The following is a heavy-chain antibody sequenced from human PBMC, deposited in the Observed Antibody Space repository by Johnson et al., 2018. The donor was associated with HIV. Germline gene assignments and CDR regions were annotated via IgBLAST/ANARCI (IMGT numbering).Heavy chain of an antibody. V-gene: IGHV3-53*01. CDR1: GFTVSSNY. CDR3: ARGLYYRYERGAFDI. J-gene: IGHJ3*02. CDR2: IYTGGST. Sequence: MQLVESGGGLIQPGGSLRLSCAASGFTVSSNYMSWVRQAPGKGLEWVSVIYTGGSTYYAESVKDRFTISGDNSKNTLFLQMNSLRAEDTAGYYCARGLYYRYERGAFDIWGQGTMVTVSS. D-gene: IGHD3-16*02.